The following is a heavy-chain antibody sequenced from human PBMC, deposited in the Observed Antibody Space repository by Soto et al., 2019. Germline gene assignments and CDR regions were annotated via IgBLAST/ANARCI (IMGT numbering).Heavy chain of an antibody. CDR2: ISSSSSYI. V-gene: IGHV3-21*01. CDR1: GFTFRSDS. Sequence: GGSLRLSCAASGFTFRSDSMNWVRQAPGKGLEWVSSISSSSSYIYYADSVKGRFTISRDNAKNSLYLQMNSLRAEDTAVYYCAKGPYNWFDPWGEGTLVTVSS. CDR3: AKGPYNWFDP. J-gene: IGHJ5*02.